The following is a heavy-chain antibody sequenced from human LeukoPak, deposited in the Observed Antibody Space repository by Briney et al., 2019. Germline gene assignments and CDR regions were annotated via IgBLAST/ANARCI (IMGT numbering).Heavy chain of an antibody. CDR2: IYYSGST. D-gene: IGHD2-15*01. Sequence: SETLSLTCTVSGGSISSGGYYWSWLRQHPGKGLEWIGYIYYSGSTYYNPSLKSRVTISVDTSKNQFSLKLSSVTAADTAVYYCARESGGSREGTFDYWGQGTLVTVSS. J-gene: IGHJ4*02. CDR1: GGSISSGGYY. V-gene: IGHV4-31*03. CDR3: ARESGGSREGTFDY.